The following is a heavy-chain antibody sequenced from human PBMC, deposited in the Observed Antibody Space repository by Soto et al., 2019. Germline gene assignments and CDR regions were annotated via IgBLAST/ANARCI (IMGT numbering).Heavy chain of an antibody. V-gene: IGHV3-11*06. CDR3: ARSSGRRHVFTVDYGLNV. D-gene: IGHD4-17*01. Sequence: QVQLVESGGGLVEPGGSLRLSCAASGFSVGDNYMTWIRQAPGKGLEWLSYSSSSGGYKNYADTVKGRFTISRDNAKNSLYQQIDSLRSEDTAVYFCARSSGRRHVFTVDYGLNVWGQGTTVTVSS. CDR2: SSSSGGYK. CDR1: GFSVGDNY. J-gene: IGHJ6*02.